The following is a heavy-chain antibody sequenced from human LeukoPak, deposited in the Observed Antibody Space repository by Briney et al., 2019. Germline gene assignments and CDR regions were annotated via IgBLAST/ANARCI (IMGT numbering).Heavy chain of an antibody. CDR2: IWYDGSYK. Sequence: GGSLRLSCAASGFTFSNCGMHWVRQAPGKGLEWVAVIWYDGSYKYYADSVKGRFTISRDNSKNTLYLQMNSLRAEDTAVYYCAKDFYVGPVLARYFDYWGQGTLVTVPS. V-gene: IGHV3-33*06. J-gene: IGHJ4*02. CDR1: GFTFSNCG. D-gene: IGHD2-8*02. CDR3: AKDFYVGPVLARYFDY.